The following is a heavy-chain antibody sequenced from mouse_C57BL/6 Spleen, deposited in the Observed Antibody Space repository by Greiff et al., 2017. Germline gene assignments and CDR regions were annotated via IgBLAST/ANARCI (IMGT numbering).Heavy chain of an antibody. D-gene: IGHD2-2*01. CDR3: ARNRGGGYDGYYYAMDY. Sequence: VKLMESGPGLVAPSQSLSITCTVSGFSLTSYAISWVRQPPGKGLEWLGVIWTGGGTNYNLALKSRLSIRQDNSKSQVFLKMNSLQTAATARYYCARNRGGGYDGYYYAMDYWGKGTSVTVSS. V-gene: IGHV2-9-1*01. J-gene: IGHJ4*01. CDR2: IWTGGGT. CDR1: GFSLTSYA.